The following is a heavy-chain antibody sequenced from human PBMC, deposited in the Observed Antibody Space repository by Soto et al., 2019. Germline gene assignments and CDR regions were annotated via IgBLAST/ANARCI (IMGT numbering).Heavy chain of an antibody. CDR3: ARRRGSGSYCPSYYYGMDV. CDR1: GGTFSSYA. J-gene: IGHJ6*02. V-gene: IGHV1-69*01. CDR2: IIPIFGTA. D-gene: IGHD3-10*01. Sequence: QVQLVQSGAEVKKPGSSVKVSCKASGGTFSSYAISWVRQAPGQGLEWMGGIIPIFGTANYAQKFQGRVTITADESTSTVYMEPSRMRSDDTGVDYCARRRGSGSYCPSYYYGMDVWGQGTPVTVSS.